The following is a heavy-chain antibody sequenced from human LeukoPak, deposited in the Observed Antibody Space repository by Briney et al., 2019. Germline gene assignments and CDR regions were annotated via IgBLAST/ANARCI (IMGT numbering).Heavy chain of an antibody. Sequence: GRSLRLSCAASGFTFSSYAMHWVRQAPGKGLEGVAVISYDGSNKYYADSVKGRFTISRDNSKNTLYLQMNSLRAEDTAVYYCARDHYYGSVLDWWGQGTLVTVSS. V-gene: IGHV3-30-3*01. CDR3: ARDHYYGSVLDW. CDR2: ISYDGSNK. D-gene: IGHD3-10*01. CDR1: GFTFSSYA. J-gene: IGHJ4*02.